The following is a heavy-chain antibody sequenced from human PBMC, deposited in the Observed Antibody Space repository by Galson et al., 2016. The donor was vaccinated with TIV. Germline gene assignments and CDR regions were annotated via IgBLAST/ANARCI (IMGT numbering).Heavy chain of an antibody. CDR1: GFTFSSYA. D-gene: IGHD2-2*02. CDR2: ISGSGDNT. J-gene: IGHJ4*02. V-gene: IGHV3-23*01. Sequence: SLRLSCAASGFTFSSYAMNWVRQAPGKGLEWVSAISGSGDNTFYAGSVKGRFTISRDTSMNTLYLQMSSLRAEDTALYYCAKGKGSSCYSGADYWGQGTLVTVSS. CDR3: AKGKGSSCYSGADY.